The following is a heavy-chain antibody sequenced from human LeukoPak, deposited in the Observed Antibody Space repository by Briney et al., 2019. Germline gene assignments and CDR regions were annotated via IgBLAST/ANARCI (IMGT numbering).Heavy chain of an antibody. Sequence: GASVTVSCKASGYTFIGYYMHWVGQAPGQGLEGLGWINPNSGGTNYAQKFQGRVTMTRDTSISTVYMELSRLRSDDTAVYYCARDSCSSTSCLSIDDYWGQGTLVTVSS. D-gene: IGHD2-2*01. CDR3: ARDSCSSTSCLSIDDY. J-gene: IGHJ4*02. V-gene: IGHV1-2*02. CDR2: INPNSGGT. CDR1: GYTFIGYY.